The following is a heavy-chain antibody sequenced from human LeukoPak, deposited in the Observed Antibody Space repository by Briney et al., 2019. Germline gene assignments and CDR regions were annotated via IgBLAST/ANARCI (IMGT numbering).Heavy chain of an antibody. V-gene: IGHV1-2*02. CDR1: GYTFTGYY. CDR2: INPNSGVT. CDR3: AREKWYYGSGSYHFDY. Sequence: ASVKVSCKASGYTFTGYYMHWVRQAPGQGLEWMGWINPNSGVTNYAQKFQGRVTMTRDTSISTAYMELSRLRSDDTAVYYCAREKWYYGSGSYHFDYWGQGTLVTVSS. D-gene: IGHD3-10*01. J-gene: IGHJ4*02.